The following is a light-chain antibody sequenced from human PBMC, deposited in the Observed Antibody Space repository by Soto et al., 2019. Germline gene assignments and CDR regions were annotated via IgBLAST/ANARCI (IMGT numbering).Light chain of an antibody. CDR1: NIGSRS. J-gene: IGLJ1*01. Sequence: SYELTPPPSLPVAPGQTAWIKCVGNNIGSRSVHWYRQKPGQAPVLVVHDDSDRPSGIPERFSGSKSGTSATLGITGLQTGEEADYYCGTWDSSLSVYVFGTGTKVTVL. CDR2: DDS. V-gene: IGLV3-21*02. CDR3: GTWDSSLSVYV.